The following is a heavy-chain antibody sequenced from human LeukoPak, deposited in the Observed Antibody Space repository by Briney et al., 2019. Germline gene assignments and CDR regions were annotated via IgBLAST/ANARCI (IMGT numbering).Heavy chain of an antibody. Sequence: GGSLRLSCAPSGFTVSGNYMSWVRQAPGKGLEWVSVIYTGGKTYYADSVKGRFTISRDNSKNTLYLQMNSLRAEDTAVYYCAKDDLVSKAAAGTDDFDYWGQGTLVTVSS. CDR2: IYTGGKT. J-gene: IGHJ4*02. CDR1: GFTVSGNY. CDR3: AKDDLVSKAAAGTDDFDY. D-gene: IGHD6-13*01. V-gene: IGHV3-53*01.